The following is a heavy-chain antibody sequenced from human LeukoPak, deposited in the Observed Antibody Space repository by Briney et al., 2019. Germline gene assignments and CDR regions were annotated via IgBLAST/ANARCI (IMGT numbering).Heavy chain of an antibody. CDR3: ARDLSGIAGYTYGRGIDY. CDR1: GFTFSSYW. CDR2: IKQDGSEK. D-gene: IGHD5-18*01. V-gene: IGHV3-7*01. J-gene: IGHJ4*02. Sequence: GGSLRLSCAGSGFTFSSYWMSWVRQAPGKGLEWVANIKQDGSEKYYVDAVKGRFTISRDNAKTSLYLQMNSLRAEDTAVYYCARDLSGIAGYTYGRGIDYWGQGTLVTVSS.